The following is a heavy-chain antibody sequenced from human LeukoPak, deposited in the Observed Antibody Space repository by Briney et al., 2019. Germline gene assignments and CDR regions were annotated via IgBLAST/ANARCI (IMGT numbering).Heavy chain of an antibody. J-gene: IGHJ4*02. V-gene: IGHV4-59*01. Sequence: SEPLSLTCTVSGGSISGFYWNWIRQPPGKGLEWIGYISYSGSTNYNPSLKSRVTISLDTSKNQFSLKLTSVTAADTALYYCARGYSSSWHYFDYWAQGTLVTVFS. CDR3: ARGYSSSWHYFDY. D-gene: IGHD6-13*01. CDR1: GGSISGFY. CDR2: ISYSGST.